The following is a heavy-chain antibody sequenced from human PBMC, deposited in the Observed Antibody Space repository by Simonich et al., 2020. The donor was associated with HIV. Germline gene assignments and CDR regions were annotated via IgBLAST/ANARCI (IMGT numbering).Heavy chain of an antibody. D-gene: IGHD3-16*01. Sequence: QVQLVESGGGVVQPGRSLRLSCAASGFTFSSYAMHWVRQAPGNGLEWVAVISYDGSNKYYADSVKGRFTISRDNSKNTLYLQMNSLRAEDTAVYYCASGGSISSVWADDYWGQGTLVTVSS. V-gene: IGHV3-30*07. CDR3: ASGGSISSVWADDY. CDR1: GFTFSSYA. CDR2: ISYDGSNK. J-gene: IGHJ4*02.